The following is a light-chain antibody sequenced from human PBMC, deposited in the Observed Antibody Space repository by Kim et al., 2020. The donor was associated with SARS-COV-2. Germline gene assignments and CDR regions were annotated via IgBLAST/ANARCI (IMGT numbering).Light chain of an antibody. V-gene: IGLV3-21*04. Sequence: SYELTQPPSVSVAPGKTARITCGGNNIGDKGVHWYQQRPGQAPVLVIYYDSDRPSGIPERFSGSNSGNTATLTITRVEAGDEADYYCQLWDIDSFHWVFGGGTKLTVL. CDR1: NIGDKG. J-gene: IGLJ3*02. CDR3: QLWDIDSFHWV. CDR2: YDS.